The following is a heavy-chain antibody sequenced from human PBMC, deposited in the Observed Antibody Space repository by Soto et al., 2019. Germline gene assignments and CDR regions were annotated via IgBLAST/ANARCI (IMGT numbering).Heavy chain of an antibody. J-gene: IGHJ4*02. D-gene: IGHD3-22*01. V-gene: IGHV5-10-1*01. CDR2: IDPSDSQT. CDR3: ARRARSYYDSSGYYSFYYFDY. Sequence: GESLKISCKGSGYSFAGYWITWVRQKPGKGLEWMGRIDPSDSQTYYSPSFRGQVTISVTKSITTVFLQWSSLRASDTAMYYCARRARSYYDSSGYYSFYYFDYWGQGTLVTVSS. CDR1: GYSFAGYW.